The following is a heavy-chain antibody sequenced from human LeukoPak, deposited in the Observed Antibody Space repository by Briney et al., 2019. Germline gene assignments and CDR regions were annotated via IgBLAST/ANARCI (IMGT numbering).Heavy chain of an antibody. CDR1: GFTFSSYS. Sequence: GGSLRLSCAASGFTFSSYSVNWVRQAPGKGLEWVSYISSSSSTIYYADSLKGRFTISRDNAKNSYYLQMNSLRAEDTAVYYCARYHYGDLYFDYWGQGTLVTVSS. J-gene: IGHJ4*02. CDR2: ISSSSSTI. D-gene: IGHD4-17*01. CDR3: ARYHYGDLYFDY. V-gene: IGHV3-48*04.